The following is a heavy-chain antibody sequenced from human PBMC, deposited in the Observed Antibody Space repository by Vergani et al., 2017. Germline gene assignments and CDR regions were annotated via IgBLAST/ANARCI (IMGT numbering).Heavy chain of an antibody. CDR1: GYTFTSYG. Sequence: QVQLVQSGAEVKKPGSSVKVSCKASGYTFTSYGISWVRQAPGQGLEWMGWISAYNGNTNYAQKLQGRVTITADESTSTAYMELSSLRSEDTAVYYCAIEVENLERPRYYYYMDVWGKGTTVTVSS. V-gene: IGHV1-18*01. CDR3: AIEVENLERPRYYYYMDV. J-gene: IGHJ6*03. CDR2: ISAYNGNT. D-gene: IGHD1-1*01.